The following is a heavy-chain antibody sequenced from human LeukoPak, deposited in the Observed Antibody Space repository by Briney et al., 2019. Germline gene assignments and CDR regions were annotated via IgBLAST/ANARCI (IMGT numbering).Heavy chain of an antibody. D-gene: IGHD2-2*01. CDR3: AKDWGMRHQLLRIDY. CDR2: IRGSWFGT. J-gene: IGHJ4*02. CDR1: WFPFSTHA. V-gene: IGHV3-23*01. Sequence: GSLELSLKTSWFPFSTHALDWVRQAPGKGLEWVSGIRGSWFGTYYADSVKGRFTISRDNYKNPLYLQMSSLGAEDTAVYYCAKDWGMRHQLLRIDYWGQGTLVTVSS.